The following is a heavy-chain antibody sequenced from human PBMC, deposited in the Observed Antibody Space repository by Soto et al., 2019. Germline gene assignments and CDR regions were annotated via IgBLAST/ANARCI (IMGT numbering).Heavy chain of an antibody. CDR2: IWYDGSNK. CDR1: GFTFSSYG. J-gene: IGHJ4*02. CDR3: ARGDGPLSSGGWSSY. Sequence: QVQLVESGGGVVQPGRSLRLSCAASGFTFSSYGMHWVRQAPGKGLEWVAVIWYDGSNKYYADSVKGRFTISRDNSKNTLYLQMNGRRAEDRAVYYCARGDGPLSSGGWSSYWGQGPLFTVSS. V-gene: IGHV3-33*01. D-gene: IGHD6-19*01.